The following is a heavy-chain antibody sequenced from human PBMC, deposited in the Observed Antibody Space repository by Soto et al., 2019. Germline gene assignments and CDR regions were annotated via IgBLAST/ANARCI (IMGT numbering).Heavy chain of an antibody. CDR1: GYTFTSYA. D-gene: IGHD6-13*01. CDR2: INAGNGNT. Sequence: QVQLVQSGAEVKKPGASVKVSCKASGYTFTSYAMHWVRQAPGQRLEWMGWINAGNGNTKYSQKFQGRVTITRDTSASTAYMELSSLRSEDTAVYYCARPLSSSSYYFDYWGQGTLVTVSS. V-gene: IGHV1-3*01. J-gene: IGHJ4*02. CDR3: ARPLSSSSYYFDY.